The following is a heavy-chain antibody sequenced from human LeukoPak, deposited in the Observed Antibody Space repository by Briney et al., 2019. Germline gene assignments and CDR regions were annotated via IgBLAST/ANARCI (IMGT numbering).Heavy chain of an antibody. Sequence: KPSETLSLTCNVSGGSFSAFYWSWIRQPPGKGLEWIGEINHSGSTNYNPSLKSRVTISVDTSKNQFSLKLSSVTAADTAVYYCARGGTGTTSVRSNWFDPWGQGTLVTVSS. J-gene: IGHJ5*02. CDR2: INHSGST. CDR3: ARGGTGTTSVRSNWFDP. D-gene: IGHD1-7*01. V-gene: IGHV4-34*01. CDR1: GGSFSAFY.